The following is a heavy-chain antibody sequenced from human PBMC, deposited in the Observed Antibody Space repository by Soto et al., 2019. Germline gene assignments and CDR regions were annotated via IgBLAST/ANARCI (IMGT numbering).Heavy chain of an antibody. CDR2: INHSGST. J-gene: IGHJ2*01. CDR1: GGSFSGYY. V-gene: IGHV4-34*01. Sequence: QVQLQQWGAGLLKPSETLSLTCAVYGGSFSGYYWSWIRQPPGKGLEWIGEINHSGSTNYNPSLKSRVPISVDTSKHQFSLKLSSVTAADTAVYYCERKTTGRYFDLWGRGTLVTVSS. D-gene: IGHD1-1*01. CDR3: ERKTTGRYFDL.